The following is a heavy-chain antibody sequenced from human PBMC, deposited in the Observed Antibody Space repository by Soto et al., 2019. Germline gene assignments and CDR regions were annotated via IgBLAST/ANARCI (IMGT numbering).Heavy chain of an antibody. CDR2: IYYSGST. CDR1: GGSVSSGSYY. Sequence: SATLSLTCTVSGGSVSSGSYYWSWIRQPPRKGLERIGYIYYSGSTNYNPSLKSRVTISVDTSKNQFSLKLSSVTAADTAVYYCARGYVLRFLEWSPAYYYYYGMDVWGQGTTVTVSS. V-gene: IGHV4-61*01. CDR3: ARGYVLRFLEWSPAYYYYYGMDV. J-gene: IGHJ6*02. D-gene: IGHD3-3*01.